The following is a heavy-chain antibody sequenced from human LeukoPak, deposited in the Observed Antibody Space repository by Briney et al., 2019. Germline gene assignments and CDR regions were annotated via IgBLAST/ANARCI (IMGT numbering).Heavy chain of an antibody. CDR1: GGSISSYY. V-gene: IGHV4-4*07. Sequence: SETLSLTCTVSGGSISSYYWNWIRQPAGKGLEWIGRIHTSGSTNYNPSLKSRVTMSVDTSKNKFSLKLSSVTAADTAVYYCARVICSGGSCRFDYWGQGTLVTVSS. CDR3: ARVICSGGSCRFDY. J-gene: IGHJ4*02. CDR2: IHTSGST. D-gene: IGHD2-15*01.